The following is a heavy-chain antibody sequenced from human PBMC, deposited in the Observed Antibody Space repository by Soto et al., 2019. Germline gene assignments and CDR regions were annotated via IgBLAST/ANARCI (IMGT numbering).Heavy chain of an antibody. V-gene: IGHV1-69*06. Sequence: QVQLVQSGAEVKKPGSSVKVSCKASGGAFRSYTISCVRQAPGQGLEWMGGITPIFGAANYAQKFEGRVTISADKSTTTAYMELSNLTSEDTAVYYCARDEIAVAYRVGMDVWGQGTTVIVSS. J-gene: IGHJ6*02. D-gene: IGHD6-19*01. CDR2: ITPIFGAA. CDR3: ARDEIAVAYRVGMDV. CDR1: GGAFRSYT.